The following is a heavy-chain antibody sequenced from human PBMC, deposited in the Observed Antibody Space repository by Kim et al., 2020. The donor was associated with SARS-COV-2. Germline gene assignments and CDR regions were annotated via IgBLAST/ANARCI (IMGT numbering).Heavy chain of an antibody. V-gene: IGHV3-30-3*01. D-gene: IGHD3-10*01. J-gene: IGHJ6*02. Sequence: GGSLRLSCAASGLSFDSSAMNCVRQAPGKGLEWVAVISYDVRNKEFADSVKGRFTISRDNSKSTLYLQMNSLRVEDTAVYYCARGNYYESVSLSDYYNGMDVWGQGTTVTVSS. CDR1: GLSFDSSA. CDR2: ISYDVRNK. CDR3: ARGNYYESVSLSDYYNGMDV.